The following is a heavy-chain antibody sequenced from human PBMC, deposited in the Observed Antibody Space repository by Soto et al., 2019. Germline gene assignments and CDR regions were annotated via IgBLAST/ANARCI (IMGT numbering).Heavy chain of an antibody. Sequence: SETLSLTCTVSGGSISTYYWSWIRQPPGKGLEWIGYIYYSGSTNYNPSLKSRVSISADTSKNQFSLKLSSVTAADTTVYYCARGGSWFDPWGQGTLVTVYS. CDR1: GGSISTYY. CDR2: IYYSGST. V-gene: IGHV4-59*01. J-gene: IGHJ5*02. CDR3: ARGGSWFDP. D-gene: IGHD3-16*01.